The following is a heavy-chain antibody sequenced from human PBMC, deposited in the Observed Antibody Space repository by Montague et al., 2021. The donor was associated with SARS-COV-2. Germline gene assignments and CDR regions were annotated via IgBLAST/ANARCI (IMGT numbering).Heavy chain of an antibody. Sequence: SLRLSCAASGFTFRSYAMSWVRQAPGKGLEWVSAISGGGGTTYYADSVKGRFTISRDNSKNTLYLQMNSLRAEDTAVYYCAKIWVISVGDYWGQGTLVTVSS. D-gene: IGHD3-22*01. CDR1: GFTFRSYA. CDR2: ISGGGGTT. J-gene: IGHJ4*02. V-gene: IGHV3-23*01. CDR3: AKIWVISVGDY.